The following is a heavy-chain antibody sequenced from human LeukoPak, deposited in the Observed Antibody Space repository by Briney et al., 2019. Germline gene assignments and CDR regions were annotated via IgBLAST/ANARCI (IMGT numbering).Heavy chain of an antibody. V-gene: IGHV3-21*01. CDR1: GFTFSTYS. CDR3: ARIPGYCSSTSCHSYMDV. D-gene: IGHD2-2*01. CDR2: IDSSSSYI. J-gene: IGHJ6*03. Sequence: PGGSLRLSCAASGFTFSTYSMQWVRQAPGKGLERVSAIDSSSSYIYYADSVKGRFTISRDNAKNSLYLEMSSLRAEDTAVYYCARIPGYCSSTSCHSYMDVWGKGSTVTVSS.